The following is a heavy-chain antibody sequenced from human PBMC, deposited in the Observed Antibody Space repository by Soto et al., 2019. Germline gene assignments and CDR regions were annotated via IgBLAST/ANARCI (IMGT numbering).Heavy chain of an antibody. Sequence: SETLSLTCPVSGSSISGFYWSWIRKSAGKGLEWIGRIYATGTTDYNPSLKSRVMMSVDTSKKQFSLKLRSVTAADTAVYYCVRDGTKTLRDWFDPWGQGISVTVSS. CDR2: IYATGTT. V-gene: IGHV4-4*07. CDR1: GSSISGFY. J-gene: IGHJ5*02. CDR3: VRDGTKTLRDWFDP. D-gene: IGHD1-1*01.